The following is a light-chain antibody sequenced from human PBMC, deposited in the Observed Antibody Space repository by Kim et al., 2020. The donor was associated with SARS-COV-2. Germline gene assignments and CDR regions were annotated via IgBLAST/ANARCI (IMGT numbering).Light chain of an antibody. CDR1: QPISSW. J-gene: IGKJ2*01. V-gene: IGKV1-5*01. CDR3: QQYHSYPS. Sequence: DIQMTQSPSTQSASAGDRVTITCRASQPISSWLAWYQQKPGKAPNLLIYDASTLESGVPSRFSGTGSGTEFTLTISSLQPDDFATYYCQQYHSYPSFGQGTKLEI. CDR2: DAS.